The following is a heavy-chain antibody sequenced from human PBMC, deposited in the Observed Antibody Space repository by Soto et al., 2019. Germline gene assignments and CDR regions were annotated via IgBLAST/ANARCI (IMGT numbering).Heavy chain of an antibody. J-gene: IGHJ3*02. Sequence: AESLKISCNGSGYSFTSYWISWVRQMPGKGLEWMGRIDPSDSYTNYSPSFQGHVTISADKSISTAYLQWSSLKASDTAMYYCASFSSSGWYAAFDIWGQGTMVTVSS. CDR3: ASFSSSGWYAAFDI. V-gene: IGHV5-10-1*01. D-gene: IGHD6-19*01. CDR2: IDPSDSYT. CDR1: GYSFTSYW.